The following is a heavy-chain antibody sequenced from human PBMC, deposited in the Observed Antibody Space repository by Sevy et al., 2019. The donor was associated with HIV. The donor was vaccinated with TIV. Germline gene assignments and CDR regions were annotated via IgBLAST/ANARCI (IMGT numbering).Heavy chain of an antibody. Sequence: SETLSLTCTVSGASISSSGYYWGWIRQPPGKGLEWIASINYSGSTFYNPSLKSRVTISSDTSKNQFSLKLNSVTAADTAIYFCAGPTLTYSSGWSYYDSWGQGTVVTVSS. V-gene: IGHV4-39*01. D-gene: IGHD6-19*01. J-gene: IGHJ4*02. CDR1: GASISSSGYY. CDR2: INYSGST. CDR3: AGPTLTYSSGWSYYDS.